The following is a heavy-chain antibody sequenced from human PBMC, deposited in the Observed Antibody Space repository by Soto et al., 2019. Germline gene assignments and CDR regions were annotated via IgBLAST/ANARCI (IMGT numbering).Heavy chain of an antibody. D-gene: IGHD7-27*01. CDR3: TRGPSGEKVDY. J-gene: IGHJ4*02. CDR2: IYYSGST. Sequence: SETLSLTCTVSGGSISSGDYYWSWIRQPPGKGLEWIGYIYYSGSTYNNPSLKSRVTISVDTSKNQFSLKLSSVSAADTAVYYCTRGPSGEKVDYWGQGTLVTVSS. V-gene: IGHV4-30-4*01. CDR1: GGSISSGDYY.